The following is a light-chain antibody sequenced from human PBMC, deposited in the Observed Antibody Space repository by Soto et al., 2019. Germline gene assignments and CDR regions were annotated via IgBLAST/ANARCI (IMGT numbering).Light chain of an antibody. CDR2: GSS. CDR3: QQDGSSPPYT. V-gene: IGKV3-20*01. J-gene: IGKJ2*01. CDR1: QSVSGNY. Sequence: EIVLTQSPGTLSLSQGERATLSCRASQSVSGNYLAWYQQKPGQSPRLLIYGSSDRATGIPDRFSGSGSGTDFTITITRVEPEDFAVYSCQQDGSSPPYTFGPGTKLEIK.